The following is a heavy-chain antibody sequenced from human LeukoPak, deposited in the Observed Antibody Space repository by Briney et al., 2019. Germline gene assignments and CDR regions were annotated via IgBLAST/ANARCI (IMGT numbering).Heavy chain of an antibody. D-gene: IGHD4-23*01. Sequence: PGGSLRLSCAASGFTFSSYAMSWVRQAPGKGLEWVSAMDGSGASTYYADSVKGRFTISRDNSRNTLFLQMNSLAVEDTAVYYCAKADSYGGNSQLFDFWGQGILVTVSS. J-gene: IGHJ4*02. V-gene: IGHV3-23*01. CDR3: AKADSYGGNSQLFDF. CDR2: MDGSGAST. CDR1: GFTFSSYA.